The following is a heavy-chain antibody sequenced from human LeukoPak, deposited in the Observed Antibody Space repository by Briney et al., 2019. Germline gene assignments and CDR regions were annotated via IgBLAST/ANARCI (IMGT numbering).Heavy chain of an antibody. J-gene: IGHJ1*01. CDR2: ISINGDST. Sequence: SGGSLRLSCSASGFTFSSYAIYWVRQAPGKGLEYVSAISINGDSTYYADSVKGRFTISRDNSKNTLYLQLSSLRPEDTAVYYCVKGYCTSPNCFGHEYFQRWGQGTLVTVSS. V-gene: IGHV3-64D*06. CDR1: GFTFSSYA. D-gene: IGHD2-2*01. CDR3: VKGYCTSPNCFGHEYFQR.